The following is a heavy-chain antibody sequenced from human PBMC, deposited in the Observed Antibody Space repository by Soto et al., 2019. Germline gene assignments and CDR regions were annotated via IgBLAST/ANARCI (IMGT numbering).Heavy chain of an antibody. Sequence: QVQLVQYGPEVKKPGASVKVSCKTSSYTFTSCGISWVRQAHGQGLEWMGWITTDKGKTTYAQKFQGRVTMTTDTSTRTAYMELSSLRSDDTAVYYCATRSPAFDYWGQGTLVTVSS. CDR1: SYTFTSCG. V-gene: IGHV1-18*01. CDR3: ATRSPAFDY. J-gene: IGHJ4*02. CDR2: ITTDKGKT.